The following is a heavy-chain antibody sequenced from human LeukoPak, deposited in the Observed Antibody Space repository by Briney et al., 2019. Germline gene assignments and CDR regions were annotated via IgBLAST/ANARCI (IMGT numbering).Heavy chain of an antibody. CDR2: IYYSGST. CDR1: GGSISSDDYY. V-gene: IGHV4-30-4*01. J-gene: IGHJ4*02. Sequence: SQTLSLTRTVSGGSISSDDYYWSWIRQPPGKGLEWIGYIYYSGSTSYNPSLKSRITISVDTSKNQFSLRLSSVTAADTAVYFCARDLGTMVRGVFVWGQGTLVTVSS. D-gene: IGHD3-10*01. CDR3: ARDLGTMVRGVFV.